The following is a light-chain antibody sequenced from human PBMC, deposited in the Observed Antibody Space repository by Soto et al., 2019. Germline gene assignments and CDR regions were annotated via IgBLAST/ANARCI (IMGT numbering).Light chain of an antibody. CDR3: QQYGSSLLFT. V-gene: IGKV3-20*01. Sequence: EIVLTQSPGTLSLSPGERATLSCRASQSVSSSYLACYQQKPGQATMLLIYGASSSANVIPDRFSGSGSGTNFTLTISRLEPEDVAVYYCQQYGSSLLFTFGPGTKVDIK. CDR1: QSVSSSY. CDR2: GAS. J-gene: IGKJ3*01.